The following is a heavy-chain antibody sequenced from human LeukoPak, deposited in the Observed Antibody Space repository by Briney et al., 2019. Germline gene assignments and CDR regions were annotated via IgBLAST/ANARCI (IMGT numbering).Heavy chain of an antibody. Sequence: GGSLRLSCAASGFTFSSYSMNWGRQAPGKGLEWVSSISSMTIFIYYAYSVTGRFTISKHNPKTSLYLQINSLRAEDTAVYYCARDGLLWFGESPYYFDYWGQGTLVTVSS. CDR1: GFTFSSYS. V-gene: IGHV3-21*01. J-gene: IGHJ4*02. D-gene: IGHD3-10*01. CDR3: ARDGLLWFGESPYYFDY. CDR2: ISSMTIFI.